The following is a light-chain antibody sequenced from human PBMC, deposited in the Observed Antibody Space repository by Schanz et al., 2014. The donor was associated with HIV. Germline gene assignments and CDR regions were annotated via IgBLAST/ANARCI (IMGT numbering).Light chain of an antibody. CDR3: QQTNTFLSLS. CDR1: QGIRSY. V-gene: IGKV1-9*01. Sequence: IQLTQSPSSLSASVGDRVTITCRASQGIRSYLAWYQQKPGKAPKLLIYAASTLQSGVPSRFSDSGSGTDFTLTISSLQPEDVATYFCQQTNTFLSLSFGRGTKVEIK. CDR2: AAS. J-gene: IGKJ4*01.